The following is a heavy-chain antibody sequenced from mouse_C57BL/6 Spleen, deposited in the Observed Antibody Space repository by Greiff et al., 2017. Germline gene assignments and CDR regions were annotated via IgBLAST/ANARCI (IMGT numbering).Heavy chain of an antibody. CDR3: ARGDGEGIYYYAMDC. J-gene: IGHJ4*01. CDR1: GYSFTDYN. D-gene: IGHD2-3*01. Sequence: EVKLVESGPELVKPGASVKISRKASGYSFTDYNMNWVKQSNGKSLEWIGVINPNYGTTSYNQKFKGKATLTVDQSSSTAYMQLNSLTSEDSAVYYCARGDGEGIYYYAMDCWGQGTSVTVAS. V-gene: IGHV1-39*01. CDR2: INPNYGTT.